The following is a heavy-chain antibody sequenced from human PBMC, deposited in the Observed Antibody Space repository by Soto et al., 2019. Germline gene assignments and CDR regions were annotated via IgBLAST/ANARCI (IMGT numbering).Heavy chain of an antibody. J-gene: IGHJ4*02. D-gene: IGHD5-18*01. CDR1: GYNFDIYW. CDR2: IYPGDFDT. CDR3: ARLLGYSFGHQEFFDY. Sequence: PGESLKISCTAPGYNFDIYWIGWVRQMHGKGLEWMGIIYPGDFDTRYSQSFQGHFTMSVDKSINTAYLQWNNLETSDSAMYYCARLLGYSFGHQEFFDYWGQGTPVTVSS. V-gene: IGHV5-51*01.